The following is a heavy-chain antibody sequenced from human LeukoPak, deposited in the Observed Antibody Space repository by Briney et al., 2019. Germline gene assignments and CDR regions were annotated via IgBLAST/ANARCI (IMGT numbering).Heavy chain of an antibody. CDR1: GGSFSGYY. D-gene: IGHD3-16*01. CDR2: INYSGST. V-gene: IGHV4-34*01. Sequence: SETLSLTCAVYGGSFSGYYWSWIRQPPGKGLEWIGEINYSGSTNYNPSLKSRVTISVDTSKNQFSLKLSSVTAADTAVYYCARQRGAPPYYFDYWGQGTLVTVSS. J-gene: IGHJ4*02. CDR3: ARQRGAPPYYFDY.